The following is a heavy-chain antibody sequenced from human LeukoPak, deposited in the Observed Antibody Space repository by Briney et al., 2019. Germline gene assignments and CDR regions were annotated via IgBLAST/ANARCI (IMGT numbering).Heavy chain of an antibody. CDR2: ISSSSSYI. J-gene: IGHJ4*02. CDR3: ARDRTTVTTFDY. Sequence: GGSLRLSCAASRFTFSTYTMNWVRHAPGKGLEWVSSISSSSSYIYYADSVKGRFTISRDNAKNSLYLQMNTLRAEDTAVYYCARDRTTVTTFDYWGQGTLVTVSS. V-gene: IGHV3-21*01. CDR1: RFTFSTYT. D-gene: IGHD4-17*01.